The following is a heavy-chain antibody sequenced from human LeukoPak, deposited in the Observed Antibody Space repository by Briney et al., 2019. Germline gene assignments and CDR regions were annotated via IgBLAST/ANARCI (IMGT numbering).Heavy chain of an antibody. CDR3: VVLFRRGSGSYYIDY. D-gene: IGHD3-10*01. J-gene: IGHJ4*02. CDR2: IDRSGST. V-gene: IGHV4-34*01. Sequence: SETLSLTCAVYGGSFSGYYWSWIRQPPGKGLEWIGEIDRSGSTNYNPSLKSRVTISVDTSKNQFSLKLRSVTAADTAAYYCVVLFRRGSGSYYIDYWGQGTLVTVSS. CDR1: GGSFSGYY.